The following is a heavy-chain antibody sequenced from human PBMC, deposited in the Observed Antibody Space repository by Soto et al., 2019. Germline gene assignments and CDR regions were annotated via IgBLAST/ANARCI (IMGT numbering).Heavy chain of an antibody. D-gene: IGHD2-2*01. Sequence: GESLKISCKGSGYSFTSYWIGWVRQMPVKGLEWMGIIYPGDSDTRYSPSFQGQVTISADKSISTAYLQWSSLKASDTAMYYCARPYCSSTSCYPYYYYMDVWGKGTTVTVSS. CDR2: IYPGDSDT. V-gene: IGHV5-51*01. J-gene: IGHJ6*03. CDR3: ARPYCSSTSCYPYYYYMDV. CDR1: GYSFTSYW.